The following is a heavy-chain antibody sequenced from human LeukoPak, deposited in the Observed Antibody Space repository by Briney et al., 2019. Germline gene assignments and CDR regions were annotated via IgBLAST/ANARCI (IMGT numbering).Heavy chain of an antibody. J-gene: IGHJ4*02. D-gene: IGHD3-22*01. CDR3: AREVSEGFDF. V-gene: IGHV3-21*01. CDR2: FGTRSTSI. CDR1: GFTFSGYS. Sequence: GGSLRLSCTASGFTFSGYSMNWIRQAPGKGLEWVSSFGTRSTSIYHAGSVKGRFAISRDNARNSLYLQMNSLRAEDTALYYCAREVSEGFDFWGQGTLVTVSS.